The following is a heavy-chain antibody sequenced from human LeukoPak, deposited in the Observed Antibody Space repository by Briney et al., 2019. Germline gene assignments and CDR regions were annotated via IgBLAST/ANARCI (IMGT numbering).Heavy chain of an antibody. Sequence: AGTLSLTCKVSGATINSYCWNWIRQPPGKGLEWSGYISYDGKTNYNPSLMSRLTLSVDTSKNQFSLNLNSVTAADTARNCCRKCYYDPFDCCGQGTLVTVSS. J-gene: IGHJ4*02. CDR2: ISYDGKT. CDR1: GATINSYC. V-gene: IGHV4-59*01. CDR3: RKCYYDPFDC. D-gene: IGHD3-22*01.